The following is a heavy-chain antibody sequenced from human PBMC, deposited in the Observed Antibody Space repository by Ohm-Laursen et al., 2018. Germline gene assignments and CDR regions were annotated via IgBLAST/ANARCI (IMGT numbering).Heavy chain of an antibody. D-gene: IGHD5-24*01. CDR3: ARVSRGTLQSP. CDR2: IYSSGTT. J-gene: IGHJ5*02. V-gene: IGHV4-31*03. Sequence: TLSLTCTVSGDSISSGGNYWSWIRQHPGKGLEWIGYIYSSGTTYYNPSLKSRVTISVDASKNQFSLKVSSVSAADTAVYYCARVSRGTLQSPWGQGTLVTVSS. CDR1: GDSISSGGNY.